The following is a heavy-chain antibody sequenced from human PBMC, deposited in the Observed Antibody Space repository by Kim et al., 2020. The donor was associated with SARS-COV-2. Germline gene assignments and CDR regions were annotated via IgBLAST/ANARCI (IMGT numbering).Heavy chain of an antibody. J-gene: IGHJ5*02. V-gene: IGHV3-74*01. CDR2: INTDGSSK. Sequence: GGSLRLSCSASGFTFSSYWMHWVRQAPGKRLVWVSRINTDGSSKSYADSVKGRSITSRDNAKNMLYLQMNSLSAEDTVVYYCARDIYGSGMGFDPWRQGT. CDR1: GFTFSSYW. D-gene: IGHD3-10*01. CDR3: ARDIYGSGMGFDP.